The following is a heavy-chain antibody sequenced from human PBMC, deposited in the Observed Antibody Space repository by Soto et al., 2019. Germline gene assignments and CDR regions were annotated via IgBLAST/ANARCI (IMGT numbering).Heavy chain of an antibody. V-gene: IGHV3-30-3*01. D-gene: IGHD2-2*01. Sequence: GGSLRLSCAASGFTFSTYAMHWVRQAPGKGLEWVAVISYDGSNKYYANSVKGRFTISRDNSKNTLYLQMNSLRAEDTAVYYCAREEYQLQPNAFDIWGQGTMVTVSS. CDR2: ISYDGSNK. CDR3: AREEYQLQPNAFDI. J-gene: IGHJ3*02. CDR1: GFTFSTYA.